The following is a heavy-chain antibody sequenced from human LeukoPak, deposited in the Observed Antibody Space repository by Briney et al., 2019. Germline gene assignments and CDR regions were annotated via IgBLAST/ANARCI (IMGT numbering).Heavy chain of an antibody. CDR3: ARDVAVADN. J-gene: IGHJ4*02. CDR1: GFIFSSYS. V-gene: IGHV3-23*01. CDR2: ISGSGGST. Sequence: GGSLRLSCAAAGFIFSSYSMHWVRQAPGKGLEWVSAISGSGGSTYYADSVKGRFTISRDNSKNTLYLQMNSLRAEDTAVYYCARDVAVADNWGQGTLVTVSS. D-gene: IGHD6-19*01.